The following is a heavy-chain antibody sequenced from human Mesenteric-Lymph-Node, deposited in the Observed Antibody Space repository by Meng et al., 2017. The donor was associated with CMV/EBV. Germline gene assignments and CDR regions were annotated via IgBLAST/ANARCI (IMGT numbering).Heavy chain of an antibody. V-gene: IGHV3-21*04. J-gene: IGHJ4*02. CDR1: GFTFSRYS. CDR2: LSSDNNYI. Sequence: GESLKISCAASGFTFSRYSVNWIRQAPGKGLEWVSSLSSDNNYINYADSVQGRFTISRDNAKSSLYLQMNSLRVEDTAVYYCARHGFYSSSSRGAFDYWGQGTLVTVSS. CDR3: ARHGFYSSSSRGAFDY. D-gene: IGHD6-6*01.